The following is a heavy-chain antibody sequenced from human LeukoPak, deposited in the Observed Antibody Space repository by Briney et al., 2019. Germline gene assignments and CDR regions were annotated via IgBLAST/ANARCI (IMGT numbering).Heavy chain of an antibody. D-gene: IGHD3-10*01. Sequence: GGSLRLSCAASGFTFSSYSMNWVRQAPGKGLEWVSSISSSSSYIYYADSVKGQFTISRDNAKNSLYLQMNSLRAEDTAVYYCAGGAVRGVISVWFDPWGQGTLVTVSS. CDR2: ISSSSSYI. CDR3: AGGAVRGVISVWFDP. CDR1: GFTFSSYS. V-gene: IGHV3-21*01. J-gene: IGHJ5*02.